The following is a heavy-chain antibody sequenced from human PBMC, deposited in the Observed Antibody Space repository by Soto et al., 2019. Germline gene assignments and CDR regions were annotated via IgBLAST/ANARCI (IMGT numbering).Heavy chain of an antibody. CDR1: GGTFISDA. CDR3: ASPRYCSSTSCYAVWVYFDY. CDR2: VIPIFGTA. Sequence: QVQLVQSGAEVKKPGSSVKVSCKASGGTFISDAISWLRQAPGQGLEWMGGVIPIFGTANYAQKFQGRVTITADESTSTAYMERSSLRSEDTAVYYCASPRYCSSTSCYAVWVYFDYWGQGTLVTVSS. V-gene: IGHV1-69*01. D-gene: IGHD2-2*01. J-gene: IGHJ4*02.